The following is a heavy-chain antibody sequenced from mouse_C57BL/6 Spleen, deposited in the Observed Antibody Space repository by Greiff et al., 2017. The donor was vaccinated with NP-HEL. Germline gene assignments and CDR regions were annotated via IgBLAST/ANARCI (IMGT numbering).Heavy chain of an antibody. CDR2: INPNNGGT. V-gene: IGHV1-26*01. CDR1: GYTFTDYY. D-gene: IGHD3-1*01. J-gene: IGHJ1*03. Sequence: VQLQQSGPELVKPGASVKISCKASGYTFTDYYMNWVKQSHGKSLEWIGDINPNNGGTSYNQKFKGKATLTVDKSSSTAYMELRSLTSEDSAVYFCAREALSYWYFDVWGTGTTVTVSS. CDR3: AREALSYWYFDV.